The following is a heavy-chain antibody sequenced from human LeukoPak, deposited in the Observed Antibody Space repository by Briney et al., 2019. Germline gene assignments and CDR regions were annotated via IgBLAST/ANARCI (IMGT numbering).Heavy chain of an antibody. D-gene: IGHD4-17*01. CDR2: ISYDGSNK. V-gene: IGHV3-30*18. J-gene: IGHJ4*02. Sequence: GGSLRLSCAASLFTFSSYGMHWVRQAPAKGLDWVAVISYDGSNKYYADSVKGRFTISRDNSKNTLYLQMNSLRAEDTAVYYCAKGDYGDGPPDYWGQGTLVTVSS. CDR3: AKGDYGDGPPDY. CDR1: LFTFSSYG.